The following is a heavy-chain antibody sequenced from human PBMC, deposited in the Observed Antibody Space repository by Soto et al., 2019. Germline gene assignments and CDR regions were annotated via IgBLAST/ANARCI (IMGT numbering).Heavy chain of an antibody. CDR2: IIPIFGTA. CDR1: GGTFSSCA. Sequence: QVQLVQSGAEVKKPGSSVKVSCKASGGTFSSCAISWVRQAPGQGLEWMGGIIPIFGTANYAQKFQGRVTITADESTSTAYMELSSLRSEDTAVYYCARGGLQLRRTYYYYGMDVWGQGTTVTVSS. D-gene: IGHD5-18*01. J-gene: IGHJ6*02. CDR3: ARGGLQLRRTYYYYGMDV. V-gene: IGHV1-69*01.